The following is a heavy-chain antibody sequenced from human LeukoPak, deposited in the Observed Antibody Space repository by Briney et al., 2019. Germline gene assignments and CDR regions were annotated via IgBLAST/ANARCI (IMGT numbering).Heavy chain of an antibody. CDR2: ISAYNGNT. V-gene: IGHV1-18*01. D-gene: IGHD1-26*01. J-gene: IGHJ4*02. CDR3: ARDLPSSGSNWDY. Sequence: ASVKVSCKTSGYSFPPYGISWVRQAPRQGLEWMGWISAYNGNTNYAQKLQGRVTTTTDTSTSTAYMELRSLRSDDTAVYYCARDLPSSGSNWDYWGQGTLVTVSS. CDR1: GYSFPPYG.